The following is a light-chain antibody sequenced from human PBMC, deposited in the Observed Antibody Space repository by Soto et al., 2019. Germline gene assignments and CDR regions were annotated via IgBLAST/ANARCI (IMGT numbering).Light chain of an antibody. V-gene: IGLV2-14*01. CDR3: SSYTSSSTLV. Sequence: SVLTQPASVSGSPGQSITISCTGTSSDVGGYNYVSWYQQHPGKAPKLMIYDVSNRPSGVSNRFSGSKSGNTASLTISGLQAEDEADYYCSSYTSSSTLVFGTGTKVTVL. CDR1: SSDVGGYNY. J-gene: IGLJ1*01. CDR2: DVS.